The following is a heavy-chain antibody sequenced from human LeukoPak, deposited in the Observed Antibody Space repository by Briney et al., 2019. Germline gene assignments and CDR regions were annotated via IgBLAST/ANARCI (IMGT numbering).Heavy chain of an antibody. CDR2: INPSGGST. Sequence: ASVKVSCKASGNTFTGYYMHWVRQAPGQGLEWMGKINPSGGSTTYSQKFQGRVTMTRDTSTSTVYMELSSLRSEDTAVYYCAKCRVSSSGSADYWGQGTLVTVSS. CDR3: AKCRVSSSGSADY. V-gene: IGHV1-46*01. CDR1: GNTFTGYY. D-gene: IGHD6-19*01. J-gene: IGHJ4*02.